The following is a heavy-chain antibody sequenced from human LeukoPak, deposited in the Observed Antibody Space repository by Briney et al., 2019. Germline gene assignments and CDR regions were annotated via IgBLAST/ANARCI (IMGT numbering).Heavy chain of an antibody. J-gene: IGHJ4*02. Sequence: ASVKVSCKASGYIFTTYYMHWVRQAPGQGLEWMGMVDPRGGSTSYAQKFQGRVTMTRDTSTSTVNMQLSSLRSEDTAVYYCARVEIQVAGTYDFDYWGQGTLVTVS. CDR3: ARVEIQVAGTYDFDY. V-gene: IGHV1-46*01. D-gene: IGHD6-19*01. CDR2: VDPRGGST. CDR1: GYIFTTYY.